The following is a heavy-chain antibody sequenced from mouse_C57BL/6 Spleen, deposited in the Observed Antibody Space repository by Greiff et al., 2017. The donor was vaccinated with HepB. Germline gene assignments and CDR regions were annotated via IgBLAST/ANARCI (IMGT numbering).Heavy chain of an antibody. CDR3: ARYGNYEGGAMDY. CDR2: INPYNGDT. CDR1: GYSFTGYF. J-gene: IGHJ4*01. Sequence: EVKVVESGPELVKPGDSVKISCKASGYSFTGYFMNWVMQSHGKSLEWIGRINPYNGDTFYNQKFKGKATLTVDKSSSTAHMELRSLTSEDSAVYYCARYGNYEGGAMDYWGQGTSVTVSS. D-gene: IGHD2-1*01. V-gene: IGHV1-20*01.